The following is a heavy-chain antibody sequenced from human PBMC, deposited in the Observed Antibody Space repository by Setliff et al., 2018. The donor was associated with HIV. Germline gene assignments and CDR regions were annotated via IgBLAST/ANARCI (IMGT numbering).Heavy chain of an antibody. CDR2: MNPNSGNT. CDR1: GYTFSSND. D-gene: IGHD6-13*01. Sequence: ASVKVSCKASGYTFSSNDINWVRQATGQGLEWMGWMNPNSGNTGYAQKFQGRVTMTRDTSISTAYMELNNLKFEDTAVYYCARSQGSATYYYYYYMDVWGKGTTVTVSS. CDR3: ARSQGSATYYYYYYMDV. J-gene: IGHJ6*03. V-gene: IGHV1-8*01.